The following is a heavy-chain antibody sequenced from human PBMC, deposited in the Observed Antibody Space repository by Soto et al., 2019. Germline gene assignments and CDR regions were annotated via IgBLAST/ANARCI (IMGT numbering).Heavy chain of an antibody. CDR1: GGTFSSYA. J-gene: IGHJ4*02. V-gene: IGHV1-69*01. CDR3: ARDAPPYSSPTGGFDY. Sequence: QVQLVQSGAEVKKPGSSVKVSCKASGGTFSSYAISWVRQAPGQGLEWMGGIIPIFGTANYAQKFQGRVTITADESTRTAYMELSRLRSEDTAVYYCARDAPPYSSPTGGFDYWGQGTLVTVSS. CDR2: IIPIFGTA. D-gene: IGHD6-13*01.